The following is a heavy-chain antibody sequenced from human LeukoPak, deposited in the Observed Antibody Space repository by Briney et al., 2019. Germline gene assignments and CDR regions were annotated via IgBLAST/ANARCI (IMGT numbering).Heavy chain of an antibody. CDR1: DGCISSYY. V-gene: IGHV4-4*07. CDR2: IYPSGST. CDR3: ARTSSNSWSYGMDV. Sequence: SETLSLTCTVSDGCISSYYWSWIRQPAGKGLEWIGRIYPSGSTNYNPSLKSRVTMSVDTSKNQFSLKLSSVTAADTAVYYCARTSSNSWSYGMDVWGQGTTVTVSS. J-gene: IGHJ6*02. D-gene: IGHD6-13*01.